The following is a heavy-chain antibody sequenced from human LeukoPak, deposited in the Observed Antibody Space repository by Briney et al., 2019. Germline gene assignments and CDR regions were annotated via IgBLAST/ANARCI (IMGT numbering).Heavy chain of an antibody. CDR2: INPHSGGT. CDR3: ARDLTAARQRYYYGMDV. J-gene: IGHJ6*02. D-gene: IGHD6-6*01. CDR1: GYTFTGYY. V-gene: IGHV1-2*02. Sequence: ASVKVSCKASGYTFTGYYMHWVRQAPAQGVEWMGWINPHSGGTNYAQKFQGRVTMTRDTSISTAYMELSRLRSDDTAVYYCARDLTAARQRYYYGMDVWGQGTTVTVSS.